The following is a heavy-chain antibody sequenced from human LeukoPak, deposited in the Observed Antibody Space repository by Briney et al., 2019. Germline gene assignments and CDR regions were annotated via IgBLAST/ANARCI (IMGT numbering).Heavy chain of an antibody. CDR1: GGSISSYY. V-gene: IGHV4-59*01. D-gene: IGHD3-22*01. CDR2: IYYSGST. Sequence: SETLSLTCTVSGGSISSYYRSWIRQPPGKGLEWIGYIYYSGSTNYNPSLKSRVTISVDTSKNQFSLKLSSVTAADTAVYYSARDSSGYLYFDYWGQGTLVTVSS. CDR3: ARDSSGYLYFDY. J-gene: IGHJ4*02.